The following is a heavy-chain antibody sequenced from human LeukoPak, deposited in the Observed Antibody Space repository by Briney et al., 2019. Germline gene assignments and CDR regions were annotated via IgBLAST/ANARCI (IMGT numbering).Heavy chain of an antibody. CDR1: GGSISSSSYY. J-gene: IGHJ6*03. D-gene: IGHD2-21*02. CDR2: IYYSGST. Sequence: PSETLSLTCTVSGGSISSSSYYWGWIRQPPGKGLEWIGSIYYSGSTYYNPSLKSRVTISVDTSKNQFSLKLSSVTAADTAVYYCARHSSEVTAYYYYYYMDVWGKGTTVTISS. V-gene: IGHV4-39*01. CDR3: ARHSSEVTAYYYYYYMDV.